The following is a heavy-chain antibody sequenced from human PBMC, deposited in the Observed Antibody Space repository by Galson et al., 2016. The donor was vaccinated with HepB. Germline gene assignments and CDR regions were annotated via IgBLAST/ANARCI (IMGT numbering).Heavy chain of an antibody. CDR3: VSAQGYD. V-gene: IGHV6-1*01. D-gene: IGHD5-12*01. CDR1: GDSVSSNSAA. J-gene: IGHJ4*02. Sequence: CAISGDSVSSNSAAWNWIRQSPSRGLEWLGRTYYRSKWYTDYAVSVKSRISFNPDTRNNQVSLQLNSVTPEDTAVYYCVSAQGYDWGQGTLVTVSS. CDR2: TYYRSKWYT.